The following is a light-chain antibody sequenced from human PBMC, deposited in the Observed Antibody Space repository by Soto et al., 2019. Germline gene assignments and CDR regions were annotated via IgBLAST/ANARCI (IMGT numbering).Light chain of an antibody. Sequence: QSVLTQPPSVSAAPGQKVTISCSGSGSNIGGNSVSWYQQLPGTAPKLLIYDDNKRPSGIPDRFSGSKSGTSATLGITGFQTGDEADYYCGSWDSSLSAYVFGTGTKVTV. J-gene: IGLJ1*01. V-gene: IGLV1-51*01. CDR1: GSNIGGNS. CDR2: DDN. CDR3: GSWDSSLSAYV.